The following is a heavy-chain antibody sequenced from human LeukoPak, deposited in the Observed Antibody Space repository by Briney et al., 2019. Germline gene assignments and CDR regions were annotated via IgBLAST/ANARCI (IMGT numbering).Heavy chain of an antibody. CDR2: ISGSGGST. CDR1: ALTFSSYA. V-gene: IGHV3-23*01. Sequence: GGSLRLSCAASALTFSSYAMSWVRQPPGKGLEWVSTISGSGGSTYYVDSVKGRFTISRDNSKNTLYLQMNSLRAEDTAVYYCAKVPRSSANNWFDPWGQGTLVTVSS. CDR3: AKVPRSSANNWFDP. D-gene: IGHD6-19*01. J-gene: IGHJ5*02.